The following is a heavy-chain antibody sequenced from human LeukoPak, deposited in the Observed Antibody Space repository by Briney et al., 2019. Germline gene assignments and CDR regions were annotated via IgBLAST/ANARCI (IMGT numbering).Heavy chain of an antibody. CDR2: IYYSGST. D-gene: IGHD2-2*01. V-gene: IGHV4-39*07. CDR3: ARDQYCSSTSCPLDY. J-gene: IGHJ4*02. Sequence: SETLSLTCTVSGGSISSSSYYWGWIRQPPGKGLEWIGSIYYSGSTYYNPSLKSRVTISVDTSKNQFSLKLSPVTAADTAVYYCARDQYCSSTSCPLDYWGQGALVTVSS. CDR1: GGSISSSSYY.